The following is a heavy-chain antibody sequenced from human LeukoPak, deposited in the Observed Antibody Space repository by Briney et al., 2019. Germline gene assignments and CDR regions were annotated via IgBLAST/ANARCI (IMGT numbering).Heavy chain of an antibody. CDR3: AKDLLVY. J-gene: IGHJ4*02. V-gene: IGHV3-30*18. CDR2: ISYDGSNK. CDR1: GFTFSSYD. Sequence: SGGSLRLPCAASGFTFSSYDMHWVRQAPGKGLEWVAVISYDGSNKYYADSVKGRFTISRDNSKNTLYLQMNSLRAEDTGVYYCAKDLLVYWGQGTLVTVSS.